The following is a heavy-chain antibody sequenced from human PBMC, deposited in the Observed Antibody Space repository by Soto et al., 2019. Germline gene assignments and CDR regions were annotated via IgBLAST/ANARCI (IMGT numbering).Heavy chain of an antibody. CDR2: ISGSGGST. CDR1: GFTFSSYA. D-gene: IGHD2-21*01. CDR3: AREYYGVPGRPNDAFDI. Sequence: PGGSLRLSCAASGFTFSSYAMSWVRQAPGKGLEWVSAISGSGGSTYYADSVKGRFTISRDNSKNTLYLQMNSLRAEDTAMYYCAREYYGVPGRPNDAFDIWGQGTMVTVSS. J-gene: IGHJ3*02. V-gene: IGHV3-23*01.